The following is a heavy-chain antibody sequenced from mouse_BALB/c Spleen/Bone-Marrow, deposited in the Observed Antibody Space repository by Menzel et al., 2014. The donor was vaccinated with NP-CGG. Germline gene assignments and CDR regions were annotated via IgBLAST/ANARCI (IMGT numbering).Heavy chain of an antibody. D-gene: IGHD1-1*01. V-gene: IGHV4-1*02. CDR2: INPDSSTI. Sequence: EVKLMESGGGLVQPGGSLKLSCAASGFDFSRYWMSWVRQAPGKGLEWIGEINPDSSTISYTPSLKDKFIISRDNAKNTLYLQMSKVRSEDTALYYCARLYYYGLQDYWGQGTTLTVSS. J-gene: IGHJ2*01. CDR3: ARLYYYGLQDY. CDR1: GFDFSRYW.